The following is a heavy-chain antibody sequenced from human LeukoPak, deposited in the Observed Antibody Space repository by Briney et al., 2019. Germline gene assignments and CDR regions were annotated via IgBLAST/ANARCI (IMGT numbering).Heavy chain of an antibody. J-gene: IGHJ3*02. V-gene: IGHV4-59*01. CDR1: GGSISSYY. CDR3: ARDFRAVRPFGFDM. Sequence: PSETLSLTCTLSGGSISSYYWSWIRQPPRKGLEWTGYIYFTGSTSYNPSLKSRVTISVDTSKNQFSLNLSSVTAADTAVYYCARDFRAVRPFGFDMWGQGTMVTVSS. D-gene: IGHD6-6*01. CDR2: IYFTGST.